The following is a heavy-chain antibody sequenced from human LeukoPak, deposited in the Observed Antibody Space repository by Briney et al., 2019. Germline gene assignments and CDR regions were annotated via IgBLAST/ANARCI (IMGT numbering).Heavy chain of an antibody. D-gene: IGHD3-22*01. CDR1: GFTFSSYS. V-gene: IGHV3-48*01. J-gene: IGHJ4*02. Sequence: PGGSLRLSCAASGFTFSSYSMNWVRQAPGKGLEWVSYISSSSSTIYYADSVKGRFTISRDNSKNTLYLQMNSLRAEDTAVYYCAKDPNHYDSSGYTLEFFDYWGQGTLVTVSS. CDR2: ISSSSSTI. CDR3: AKDPNHYDSSGYTLEFFDY.